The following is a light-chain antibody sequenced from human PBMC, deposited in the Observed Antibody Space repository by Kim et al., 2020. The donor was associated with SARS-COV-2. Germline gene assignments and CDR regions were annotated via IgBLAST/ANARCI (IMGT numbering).Light chain of an antibody. V-gene: IGLV3-1*01. Sequence: VSPGQTANITCSGDKLGDIYTCWYQQKAGQSPVLVIYQDTKRPSGIPERFSGSNSGNTATLTISGTQAMDEADYYCQAWASSTVVFGGGTQLTVL. CDR1: KLGDIY. CDR2: QDT. CDR3: QAWASSTVV. J-gene: IGLJ2*01.